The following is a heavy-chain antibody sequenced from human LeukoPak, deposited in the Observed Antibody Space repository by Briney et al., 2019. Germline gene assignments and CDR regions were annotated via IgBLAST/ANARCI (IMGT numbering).Heavy chain of an antibody. CDR1: GGTFSSYA. CDR2: IIPIFGTA. Sequence: SVKVSCKASGGTFSSYANSWVRQAPGQGLEWMGGIIPIFGTANYAQKFQGRVTITADESTSTAYMELSSLRSGDTAVYYCARGPYYYYYYYMDVWGKGTTVTVSS. V-gene: IGHV1-69*13. CDR3: ARGPYYYYYYYMDV. J-gene: IGHJ6*03.